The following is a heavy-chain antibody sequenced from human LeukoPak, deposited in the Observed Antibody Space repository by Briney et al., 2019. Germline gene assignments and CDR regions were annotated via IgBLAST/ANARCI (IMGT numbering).Heavy chain of an antibody. J-gene: IGHJ6*03. D-gene: IGHD6-19*01. V-gene: IGHV4-34*01. CDR2: INHSGST. Sequence: PSETLSLTCAVYGGSFSGYYWRWIRQPPGKGLEWIGEINHSGSTNYNPSLKSRVTISVDTSKNQFSLKLSSVTAADTAVYYCARGGLYSSGCYRWREYYYYMDVWGKGTTVTVSS. CDR1: GGSFSGYY. CDR3: ARGGLYSSGCYRWREYYYYMDV.